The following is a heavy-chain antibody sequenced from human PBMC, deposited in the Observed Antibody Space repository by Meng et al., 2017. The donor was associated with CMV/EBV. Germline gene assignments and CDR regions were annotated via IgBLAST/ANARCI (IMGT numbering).Heavy chain of an antibody. Sequence: QWRWQEPGPGLVTPSVTRALTGTVSGGSISSYYWSWSRQPAGKGLEWIGRIYTSGSTNYNPSLKSRVTMSVDTSKNQLSLKLSSVTVADTAVYYCARGGLYYYDSSGHFDYWGQGTLVTVSS. CDR1: GGSISSYY. CDR3: ARGGLYYYDSSGHFDY. V-gene: IGHV4-4*07. D-gene: IGHD3-22*01. J-gene: IGHJ4*02. CDR2: IYTSGST.